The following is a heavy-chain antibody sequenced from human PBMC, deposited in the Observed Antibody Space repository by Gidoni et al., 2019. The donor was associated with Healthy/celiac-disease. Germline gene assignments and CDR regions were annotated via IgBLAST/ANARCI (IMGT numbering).Heavy chain of an antibody. CDR3: TTAAHDYSNYYRYYYYGMDV. V-gene: IGHV3-15*01. J-gene: IGHJ6*02. CDR1: GFTFSNAW. Sequence: EVQLVESGGGLVKPGGSLRLSCAASGFTFSNAWSRWVRQAPGKGLGWVGRIKSKTDGGTTDYAAPVKGRFTISRDDSKNTLYLQMNSLKTEDTAVYYCTTAAHDYSNYYRYYYYGMDVWGQGTTVTVSS. CDR2: IKSKTDGGTT. D-gene: IGHD4-4*01.